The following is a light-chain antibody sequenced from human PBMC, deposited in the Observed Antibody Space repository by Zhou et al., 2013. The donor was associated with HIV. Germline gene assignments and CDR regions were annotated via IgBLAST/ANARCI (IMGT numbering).Light chain of an antibody. CDR1: QSVSSY. J-gene: IGKJ1*01. CDR3: QQYGSSLWT. V-gene: IGKV3-20*01. Sequence: EIVLTQSPVTLSLSPGERATLSCRASQSVSSYLAWYQQKPGQAPRLLIYDASNRATGIPARFSGSGSGTDFTLTIGRLEPEDFAVYYCQQYGSSLWTFGQGTKVEIK. CDR2: DAS.